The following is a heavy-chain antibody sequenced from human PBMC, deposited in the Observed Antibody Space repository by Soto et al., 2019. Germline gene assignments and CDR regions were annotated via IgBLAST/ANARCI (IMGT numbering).Heavy chain of an antibody. D-gene: IGHD6-6*01. Sequence: ASVKVSCKVSGYTLTELSMHWVRQAPGKGLEWMGGFDPENGETNYAQKLQGRVTMTEDTSTNTAYMELRSLRSDDTAVYYCARGGRRGQLVRSVDYWGQGTLVTVSS. CDR1: GYTLTELS. V-gene: IGHV1-24*01. CDR3: ARGGRRGQLVRSVDY. CDR2: FDPENGET. J-gene: IGHJ4*02.